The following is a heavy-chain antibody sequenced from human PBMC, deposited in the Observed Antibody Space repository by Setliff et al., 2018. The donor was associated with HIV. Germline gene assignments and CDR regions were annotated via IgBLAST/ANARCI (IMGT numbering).Heavy chain of an antibody. Sequence: KPSETLSLTCAVYGGSFSGYYWSWIRQPPGKGLEWIGEINHSGSTNYNPSLKSRVTISVDTSKNQFSLKLSSVTAADTAVYYCALGTYYYYMDVRGKGTTVTVSS. V-gene: IGHV4-34*01. CDR3: ALGTYYYYMDV. J-gene: IGHJ6*03. CDR1: GGSFSGYY. D-gene: IGHD1-1*01. CDR2: INHSGST.